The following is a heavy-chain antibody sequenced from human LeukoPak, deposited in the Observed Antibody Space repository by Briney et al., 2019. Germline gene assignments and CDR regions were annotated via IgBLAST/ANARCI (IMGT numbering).Heavy chain of an antibody. J-gene: IGHJ4*02. V-gene: IGHV3-7*01. CDR2: IKQDGSEK. D-gene: IGHD3-3*01. Sequence: PGGSLRLSCAASGFTFSSYRMSWVRQAPGKGLEWVANIKQDGSEKYYVDSVKGRFTISRDNAKNSLYLQMNSLRAEDTAVYYCARAGVAADFWSGYYHDYWGQGTLVTVSS. CDR3: ARAGVAADFWSGYYHDY. CDR1: GFTFSSYR.